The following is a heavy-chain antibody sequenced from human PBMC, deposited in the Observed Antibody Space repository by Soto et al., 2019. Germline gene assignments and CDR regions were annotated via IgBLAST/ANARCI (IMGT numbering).Heavy chain of an antibody. J-gene: IGHJ6*02. CDR3: ARRPTYGMDV. V-gene: IGHV4-34*01. D-gene: IGHD2-21*01. CDR2: INHSGST. Sequence: SLSLTCAVYGGSFSGYYWSWIRQPPGKGLEWIGEINHSGSTNYNPSLKGRVTISVDTSKNQFSLKLSSVTAADTAVYYCARRPTYGMDVWGQGTTVTVSS. CDR1: GGSFSGYY.